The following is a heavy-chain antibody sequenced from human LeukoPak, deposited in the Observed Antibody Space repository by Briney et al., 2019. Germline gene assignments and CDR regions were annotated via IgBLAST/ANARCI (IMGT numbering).Heavy chain of an antibody. Sequence: GGSLRLSCAASGFTFSSYAMSWVRQAPGKGLEWVSAISGSGGSTYYADSVEGRFTISRDNSKNTLYLQMNSLRAEDTAVYYCAKGGYYYDSSGYYSYFQHWGQGTLVTVSS. D-gene: IGHD3-22*01. CDR3: AKGGYYYDSSGYYSYFQH. CDR2: ISGSGGST. CDR1: GFTFSSYA. V-gene: IGHV3-23*01. J-gene: IGHJ1*01.